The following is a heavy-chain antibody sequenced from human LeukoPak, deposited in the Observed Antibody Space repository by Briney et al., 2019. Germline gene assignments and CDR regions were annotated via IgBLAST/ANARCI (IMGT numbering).Heavy chain of an antibody. V-gene: IGHV1-46*01. CDR1: GFIFTSYY. D-gene: IGHD1-26*01. CDR2: INPSGGSS. J-gene: IGHJ4*02. Sequence: ASVKVSCKPSGFIFTSYYMHWVRQAPGQGLEWMGIINPSGGSSSYAQKFLGRVTMARDMSTSTVYMELRNLRSDDTALYYCARDANTIVGAPREPFDYWGQGTLVTVSS. CDR3: ARDANTIVGAPREPFDY.